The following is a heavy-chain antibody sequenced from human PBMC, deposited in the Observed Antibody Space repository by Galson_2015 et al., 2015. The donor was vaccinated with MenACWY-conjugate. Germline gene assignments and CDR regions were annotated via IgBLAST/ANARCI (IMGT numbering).Heavy chain of an antibody. J-gene: IGHJ4*02. D-gene: IGHD1-26*01. CDR2: ISYDGSNK. Sequence: SLRLPCAASGFTFGSYGMHWVRQAPGKGLEWVAVISYDGSNKYYADSVKGRFTISRDNSKNTLYLQMNSLRAEDTAVYYCAKDLTSGSYHFDYWGQGTLVTVSS. V-gene: IGHV3-30*18. CDR1: GFTFGSYG. CDR3: AKDLTSGSYHFDY.